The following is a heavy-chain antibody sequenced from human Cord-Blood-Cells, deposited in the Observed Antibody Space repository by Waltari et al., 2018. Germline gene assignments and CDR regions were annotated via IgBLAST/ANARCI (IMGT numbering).Heavy chain of an antibody. Sequence: EVQLVESGGGLVQPGGSLRLSCAASGFTFSSYEMNWVRQAPGKGLDWVSYISSSGSTIYYADSVKGRFTISRDNAKNSLYLQMNSLRAEDTAVYYCASSVGGYFDLWGRGTLVTVSS. CDR3: ASSVGGYFDL. J-gene: IGHJ2*01. CDR1: GFTFSSYE. V-gene: IGHV3-48*03. D-gene: IGHD1-26*01. CDR2: ISSSGSTI.